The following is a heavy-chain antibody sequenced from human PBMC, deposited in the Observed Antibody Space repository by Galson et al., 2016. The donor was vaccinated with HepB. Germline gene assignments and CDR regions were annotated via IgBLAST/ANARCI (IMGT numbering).Heavy chain of an antibody. CDR1: GFSLSTSGMC. Sequence: PALVKPTQTLTLTCTFSGFSLSTSGMCVSWIRQPPGKALEWLALIDWDDDKYYSTSLKTRLTISKDTSKNQVVLTMTNMDPVDTATYYWARIGRRGYSYGYDYWGQGTLGTVSS. CDR2: IDWDDDK. J-gene: IGHJ4*02. V-gene: IGHV2-70*01. D-gene: IGHD5-18*01. CDR3: ARIGRRGYSYGYDY.